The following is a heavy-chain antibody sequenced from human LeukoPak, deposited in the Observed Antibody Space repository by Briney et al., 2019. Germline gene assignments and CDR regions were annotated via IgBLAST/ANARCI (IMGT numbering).Heavy chain of an antibody. CDR1: GFTLSNYG. CDR3: ARGGVSRIAVAGTYAFDI. V-gene: IGHV3-21*01. J-gene: IGHJ3*02. CDR2: ISSSSSDK. Sequence: TGGSLRLSCAASGFTLSNYGLNWVRQAPGKGLEWVSSISSSSSDKYYADSVKGRFTISRDNAKNSLYLQMDSLRAEDTAVYYCARGGVSRIAVAGTYAFDIWGQGTMVTVSS. D-gene: IGHD6-19*01.